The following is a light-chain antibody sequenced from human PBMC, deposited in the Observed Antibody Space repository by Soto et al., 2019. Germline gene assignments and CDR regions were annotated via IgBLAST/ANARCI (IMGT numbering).Light chain of an antibody. CDR2: STN. J-gene: IGLJ2*01. CDR1: SSNIGSNS. Sequence: QSVLTQPPSASGTPGQRVTISCSGSSSNIGSNSGNWYQQLPGTAPKLLIYSTNQRPSGVPDRFSGSKSDTSASLAISGLQSEDEADYYCAAWDDSLNGEVVFGGGTKLTVL. CDR3: AAWDDSLNGEVV. V-gene: IGLV1-44*01.